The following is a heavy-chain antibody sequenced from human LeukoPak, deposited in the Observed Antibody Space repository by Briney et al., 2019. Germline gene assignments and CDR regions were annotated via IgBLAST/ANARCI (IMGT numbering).Heavy chain of an antibody. D-gene: IGHD6-19*01. CDR2: IYYNGTT. CDR3: ARQPTVKRGAVASNFDY. J-gene: IGHJ4*02. V-gene: IGHV4-39*01. Sequence: SETLSLTCSVSAGLITSTIHYWAWIRHPPGQGLEWIASIYYNGTTYYNASLESRVTMPGDTSRNQFSLRLSSVSAADTSVYYCARQPTVKRGAVASNFDYWGQGTLVTVSS. CDR1: AGLITSTIHY.